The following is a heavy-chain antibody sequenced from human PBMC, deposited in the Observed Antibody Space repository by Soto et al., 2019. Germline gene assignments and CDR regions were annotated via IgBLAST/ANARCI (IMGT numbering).Heavy chain of an antibody. Sequence: ASVKVSCKASNYPFTSYGFAWVRQAPGHGLQWLGRISSYNNNADYAQEFQGRVTMTTDTSTRTAVMELRRLTSDDTGVYYCARESNPYGVVIRSPEKQKYGRDVWG. D-gene: IGHD3-3*01. CDR1: NYPFTSYG. V-gene: IGHV1-18*01. J-gene: IGHJ6*02. CDR2: ISSYNNNA. CDR3: ARESNPYGVVIRSPEKQKYGRDV.